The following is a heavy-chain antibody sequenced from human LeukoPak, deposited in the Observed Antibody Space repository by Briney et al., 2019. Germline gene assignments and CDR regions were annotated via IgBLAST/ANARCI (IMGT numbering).Heavy chain of an antibody. CDR2: IDSDGSST. CDR3: ASCRGGYCYVSS. CDR1: GFTFSSYW. D-gene: IGHD2-21*02. V-gene: IGHV3-74*01. Sequence: GGSLRLSCAASGFTFSSYWMHWVRQAPGKGLVWVSRIDSDGSSTSYADSVKGRFTISRDNAKNTLYLQMNSLRVEDTAVYYCASCRGGYCYVSSWGQGTLVTVSS. J-gene: IGHJ4*02.